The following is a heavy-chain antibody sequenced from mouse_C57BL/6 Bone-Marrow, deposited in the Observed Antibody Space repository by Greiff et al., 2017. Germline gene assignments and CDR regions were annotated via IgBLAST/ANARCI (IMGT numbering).Heavy chain of an antibody. CDR3: ASYDYGPFAY. CDR1: GFNINDYA. J-gene: IGHJ3*01. Sequence: VQLQQSGAELVKPGASVKLSCTASGFNINDYAMYWVQQRPEQGLAWIGRIDPEDGDTKYAQKVQGKATITTDTSSNTVYLQLSSLTSEDTAVCYCASYDYGPFAYWGQGTLVTVSA. D-gene: IGHD2-4*01. V-gene: IGHV14-2*01. CDR2: IDPEDGDT.